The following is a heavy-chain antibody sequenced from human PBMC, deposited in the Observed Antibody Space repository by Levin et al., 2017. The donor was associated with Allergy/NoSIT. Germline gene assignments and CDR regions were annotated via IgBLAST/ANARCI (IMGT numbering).Heavy chain of an antibody. Sequence: GGSLRLSCAASGFTFSGSAMHWVRQASGKGLEWVGRIRSKANSYATAYAASVKGRFTISRDDSKNTAYLQMNSLKTEDTAVYYCTRHPRYCSSTSCLAYYYYGMDVWAQGTTVTVSS. J-gene: IGHJ6*02. CDR1: GFTFSGSA. CDR3: TRHPRYCSSTSCLAYYYYGMDV. CDR2: IRSKANSYAT. V-gene: IGHV3-73*01. D-gene: IGHD2-2*01.